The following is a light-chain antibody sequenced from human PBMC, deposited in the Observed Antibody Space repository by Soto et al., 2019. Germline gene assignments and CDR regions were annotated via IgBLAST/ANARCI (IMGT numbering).Light chain of an antibody. CDR3: SSYTTRNTEA. J-gene: IGLJ1*01. CDR2: DVT. Sequence: QSALAQPASVSGSPGQSITISCIGNSSDVGAFNYVSWSQHHPGKAPKLIIYDVTDRPSGVSNRFSASKSGNTASLTISGLQAEDEADYYCSSYTTRNTEAFGTGTKVTVL. CDR1: SSDVGAFNY. V-gene: IGLV2-14*03.